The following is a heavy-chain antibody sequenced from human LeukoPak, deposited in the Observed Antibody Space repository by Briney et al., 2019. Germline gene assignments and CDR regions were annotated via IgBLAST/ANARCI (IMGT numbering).Heavy chain of an antibody. CDR2: ISAYNGNT. D-gene: IGHD1-26*01. V-gene: IGHV1-18*01. CDR3: ARDTSSGPNWFDP. Sequence: GASVKVSFKASGYTFTSYGISWVRQAPGQGLEWMGWISAYNGNTNYAQKLQGRVTMTTGTSTSTAYMELRSLRSDDTAVYYCARDTSSGPNWFDPWGQGTLVTVSS. CDR1: GYTFTSYG. J-gene: IGHJ5*02.